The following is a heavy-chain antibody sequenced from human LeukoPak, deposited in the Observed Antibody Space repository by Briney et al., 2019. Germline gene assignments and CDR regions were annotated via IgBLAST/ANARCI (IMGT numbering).Heavy chain of an antibody. D-gene: IGHD3-3*01. Sequence: PSETLSLTCTVSGGSISSSSYYWGWIRQPPGTGLEWIASIYSGGNTYYSPSLKSRVTISVDASKNQCSLRLSSATAADTAVYYCGRYDHPVITPIDSWGQGTLVTVSS. CDR2: IYSGGNT. V-gene: IGHV4-39*01. CDR3: GRYDHPVITPIDS. J-gene: IGHJ4*02. CDR1: GGSISSSSYY.